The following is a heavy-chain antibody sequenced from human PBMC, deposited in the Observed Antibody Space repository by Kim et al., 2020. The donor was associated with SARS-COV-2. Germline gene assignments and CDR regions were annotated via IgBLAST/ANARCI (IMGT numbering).Heavy chain of an antibody. Sequence: SETLSLTCSVSGGPLNSGGFYWGWIRQHPGKGLEWIGHVDYTGTPYYNSSLKSRVFISIDTSKNQFSLNLSSVTAADTAVYYCARVRSRFFPWFDPSGQCPTITVSS. CDR1: GGPLNSGGFY. D-gene: IGHD3-3*01. CDR2: VDYTGTP. V-gene: IGHV4-31*03. J-gene: IGHJ5*02. CDR3: ARVRSRFFPWFDP.